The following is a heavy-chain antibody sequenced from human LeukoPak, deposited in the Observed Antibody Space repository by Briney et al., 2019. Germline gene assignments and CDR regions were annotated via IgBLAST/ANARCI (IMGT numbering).Heavy chain of an antibody. J-gene: IGHJ4*02. Sequence: VASVKVSCKASGYTFTSYGISWVRQAPGQGLEWMGWINPNSGGTNYAQKFQGRVTMTRDTSISTAYMELSRLRSDDTAVYYCARDWGYSYGYYFDYWGQGTLVTVSS. V-gene: IGHV1-2*02. CDR1: GYTFTSYG. CDR3: ARDWGYSYGYYFDY. D-gene: IGHD5-18*01. CDR2: INPNSGGT.